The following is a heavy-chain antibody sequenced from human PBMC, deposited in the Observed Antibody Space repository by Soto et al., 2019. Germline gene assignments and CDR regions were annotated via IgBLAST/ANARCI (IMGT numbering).Heavy chain of an antibody. V-gene: IGHV1-8*01. D-gene: IGHD6-19*01. CDR1: GYTFSSYD. CDR2: LNPNSGDT. Sequence: QVQLVQSGAEVKKPGASVKVSCKASGYTFSSYDINWVRQATGQGLEWRGWLNPNSGDTGYAQKFQGRVTLTRNTSINTAYIELSSLTSDDTAVYYCATSGGGWYLYWGQGTLVTVSS. J-gene: IGHJ4*02. CDR3: ATSGGGWYLY.